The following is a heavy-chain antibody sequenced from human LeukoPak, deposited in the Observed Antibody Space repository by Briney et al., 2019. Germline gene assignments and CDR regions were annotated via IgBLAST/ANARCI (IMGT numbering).Heavy chain of an antibody. CDR3: ARGHVRGYSYGFGY. D-gene: IGHD5-18*01. V-gene: IGHV3-33*08. CDR2: IWYDGSNK. J-gene: IGHJ4*02. Sequence: PGRSLRLSCAASGFMFRSYGMHWVRQAPGKGLEWVAVIWYDGSNKYYTDSVKGRFTISRENSNNTLYLQMNSLRVEDTAVYFCARGHVRGYSYGFGYWGQGSLVSLSS. CDR1: GFMFRSYG.